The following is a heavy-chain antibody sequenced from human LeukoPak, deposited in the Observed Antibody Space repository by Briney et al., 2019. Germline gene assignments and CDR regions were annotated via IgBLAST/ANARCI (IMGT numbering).Heavy chain of an antibody. D-gene: IGHD3-3*01. V-gene: IGHV4-59*08. J-gene: IGHJ4*02. Sequence: SETLSLTCTVSGGSISSYYWSWIRQPLGKGLEWIGYIYYSGSTNYNPSLKSRVTISVDTSKNQFSLKLSSVTAADTAVYYCARHYYDFWSGYYFDYWGQGTLVTVSS. CDR3: ARHYYDFWSGYYFDY. CDR2: IYYSGST. CDR1: GGSISSYY.